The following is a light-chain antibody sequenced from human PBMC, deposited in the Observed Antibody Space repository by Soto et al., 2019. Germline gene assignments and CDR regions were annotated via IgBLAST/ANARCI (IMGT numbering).Light chain of an antibody. Sequence: QSVLTQPASVSGSPGQSITISCTGTSSDVGSYKLVSWYQQHPGKATKLMISEVSKRPSGISDRVSGSKSGSTASLTISGLQAEDEADYYCCSYAGTSAHTVFGGGTQLTVL. CDR3: CSYAGTSAHTV. J-gene: IGLJ7*01. CDR1: SSDVGSYKL. V-gene: IGLV2-23*02. CDR2: EVS.